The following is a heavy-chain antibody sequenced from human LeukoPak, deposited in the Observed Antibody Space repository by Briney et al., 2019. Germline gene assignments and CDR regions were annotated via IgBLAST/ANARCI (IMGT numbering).Heavy chain of an antibody. D-gene: IGHD3-16*01. J-gene: IGHJ4*02. V-gene: IGHV1-18*04. CDR1: VYTGNSYG. Sequence: ASVKDSCLDCVYTGNSYGRGWVRKATGQGLERIESVSANNGNTNYAQKLQGRVTMTTDTSTSTAYMELRSLRSDDTAVYYCARALYDYVWGSYVDYWGQGTLVTVSS. CDR3: ARALYDYVWGSYVDY. CDR2: VSANNGNT.